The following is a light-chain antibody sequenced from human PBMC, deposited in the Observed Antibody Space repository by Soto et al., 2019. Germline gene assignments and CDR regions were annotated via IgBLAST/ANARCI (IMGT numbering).Light chain of an antibody. CDR3: FSFATKSTHG. V-gene: IGLV2-14*01. CDR2: EVN. Sequence: QSPTTRVASRSGPTAQSIAIAWTATSSHIGAYDYVSWFQQHPGKAPKLMISEVNNPPSGVSNRFSGYKSGNTAYLTISGLQVEDEAEYFCFSFATKSTHGFRTGTKVTVL. CDR1: SSHIGAYDY. J-gene: IGLJ1*01.